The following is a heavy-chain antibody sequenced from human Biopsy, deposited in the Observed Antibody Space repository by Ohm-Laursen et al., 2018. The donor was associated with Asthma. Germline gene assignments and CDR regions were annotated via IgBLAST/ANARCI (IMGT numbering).Heavy chain of an antibody. Sequence: SDTLSLTRTFSGGSISSRPSYWGWLRQPPGKGLEWIASFSASGTSYFNASLKSRVTTSVDMSKNQLSLRLTSVTAADTAVYFCARHGPTNYRLDSWGQGSLVIVSS. CDR1: GGSISSRPSY. CDR3: ARHGPTNYRLDS. D-gene: IGHD4/OR15-4a*01. CDR2: FSASGTS. J-gene: IGHJ1*01. V-gene: IGHV4-39*01.